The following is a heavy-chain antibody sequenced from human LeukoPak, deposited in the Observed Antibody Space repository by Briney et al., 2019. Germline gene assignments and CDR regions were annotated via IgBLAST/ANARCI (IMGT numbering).Heavy chain of an antibody. D-gene: IGHD3-22*01. Sequence: GGSLRLSCAASGFTVSSNYMSWVRQAPGKGLEWVSVIYSGGSTYYADSVKGRFTISRDNSKNTLYLQMNSLRAEDTAVYYCAKGLNYYDTSGYPSWGQGTLVTVSS. J-gene: IGHJ4*02. V-gene: IGHV3-53*05. CDR1: GFTVSSNY. CDR2: IYSGGST. CDR3: AKGLNYYDTSGYPS.